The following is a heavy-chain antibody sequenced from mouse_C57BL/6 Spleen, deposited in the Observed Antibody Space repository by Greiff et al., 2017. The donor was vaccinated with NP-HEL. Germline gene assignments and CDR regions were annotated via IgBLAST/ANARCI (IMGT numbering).Heavy chain of an antibody. CDR1: GYTFTDYE. CDR2: IDPETGGT. J-gene: IGHJ2*01. V-gene: IGHV1-15*01. CDR3: TRWDYGNFDY. Sequence: VHLVESGAELVRPGASVTLSCKASGYTFTDYEMHWVKQTPVHGLEWIGAIDPETGGTAYNQKFKGKAILTADKSSSTAYMELRSLTSEDSAVYYCTRWDYGNFDYWGQGTTLTVSS. D-gene: IGHD2-1*01.